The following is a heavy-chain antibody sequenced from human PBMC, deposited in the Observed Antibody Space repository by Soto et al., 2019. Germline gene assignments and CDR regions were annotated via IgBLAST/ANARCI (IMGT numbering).Heavy chain of an antibody. Sequence: RGSLRLSCAASGFTFSSYAMSWVRQAPGKGLEWVSAISGSGGSTYYADSVKGRFTISRDNSKNTLYLQMNSLRAEDTAVYYCAKPQGPADYFDYWGQGTLVTVSS. J-gene: IGHJ4*02. CDR2: ISGSGGST. CDR1: GFTFSSYA. V-gene: IGHV3-23*01. CDR3: AKPQGPADYFDY. D-gene: IGHD6-25*01.